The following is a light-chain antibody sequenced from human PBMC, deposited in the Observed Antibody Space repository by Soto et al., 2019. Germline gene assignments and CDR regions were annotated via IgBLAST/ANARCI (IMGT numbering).Light chain of an antibody. Sequence: DIQMTQSPSTLSASAGDRVTITCRASQTISSWLSWYQQKPGKAPKLLIYDTSIIASGVPSRFSGSGSGTEFTLTISGLQADDFATYYCQQYDSYSGTFGQGTKVDIK. CDR1: QTISSW. CDR3: QQYDSYSGT. V-gene: IGKV1-5*03. CDR2: DTS. J-gene: IGKJ1*01.